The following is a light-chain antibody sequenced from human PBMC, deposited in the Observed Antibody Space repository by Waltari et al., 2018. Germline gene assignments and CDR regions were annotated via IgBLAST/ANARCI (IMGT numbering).Light chain of an antibody. CDR1: SSNIGSNP. CDR3: AAWDVSLNGLV. CDR2: SDN. V-gene: IGLV1-44*01. J-gene: IGLJ2*01. Sequence: QSVLTQPPSASGTPGPRVTISCSGSSSNIGSNPVNWYQHLPGTAPKLLIYSDNQRPSGVPDRFSGSKSGASASLAISGLQSEDEADYYCAAWDVSLNGLVFGGGTKLTVL.